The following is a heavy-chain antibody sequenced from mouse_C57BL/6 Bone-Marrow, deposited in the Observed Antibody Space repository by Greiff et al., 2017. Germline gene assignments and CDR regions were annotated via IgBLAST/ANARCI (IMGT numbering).Heavy chain of an antibody. CDR2: IDPETGGT. D-gene: IGHD1-1*01. V-gene: IGHV1-15*01. CDR1: GYTFTDYE. Sequence: VQLQQSGAELAKPGASVTLSCKASGYTFTDYEMHWVKQTPVHGLEWIGAIDPETGGTAYNQKFKGKAILTADKSSSTAYMELRSLTSEDSAVYYCTLYGPEDYWGQGTTLTVSS. J-gene: IGHJ2*01. CDR3: TLYGPEDY.